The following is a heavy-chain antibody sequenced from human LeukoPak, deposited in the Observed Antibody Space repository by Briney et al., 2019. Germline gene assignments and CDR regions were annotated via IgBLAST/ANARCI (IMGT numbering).Heavy chain of an antibody. CDR3: AREMSGSGKNY. D-gene: IGHD3-10*01. CDR1: GFTFSSHG. CDR2: ISSTGIYL. V-gene: IGHV3-21*01. Sequence: GGTLRLSCAASGFTFSSHGMSWVRQAPGKGLEWVSSISSTGIYLDYADSVKGRFSISRDNAKNSLYLHLNSLRAGGTAVYYCAREMSGSGKNYWGQGTLVAVSS. J-gene: IGHJ4*02.